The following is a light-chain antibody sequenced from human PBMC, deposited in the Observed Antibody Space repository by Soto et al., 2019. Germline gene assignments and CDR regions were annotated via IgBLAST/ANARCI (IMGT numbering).Light chain of an antibody. CDR3: QQYDSSSPT. CDR1: QNISVW. CDR2: DAS. J-gene: IGKJ2*01. Sequence: DIQMTQSPSTLSASVGDGVTITCRASQNISVWLAWYQQRPGKAPKFLIYDASNLETGVSSRFSGSGSGTEFPLTIRSLQPDDFAPYSGQQYDSSSPTFGQGTKLEIK. V-gene: IGKV1-5*01.